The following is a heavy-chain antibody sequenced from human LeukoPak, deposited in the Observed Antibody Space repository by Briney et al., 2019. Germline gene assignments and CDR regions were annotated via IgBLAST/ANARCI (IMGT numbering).Heavy chain of an antibody. CDR1: AHTFTVYY. CDR3: ARLGSSDI. CDR2: INPNTGAT. D-gene: IGHD3-16*01. Sequence: ASVAVSFKASAHTFTVYYMHWVRQAPGQGLEWMGWINPNTGATNYAQKFQGRVTMTRDTSLSTAYMKLSSLRSDDTAVYYCARLGSSDIWGQGTMVTVSS. V-gene: IGHV1-2*02. J-gene: IGHJ3*02.